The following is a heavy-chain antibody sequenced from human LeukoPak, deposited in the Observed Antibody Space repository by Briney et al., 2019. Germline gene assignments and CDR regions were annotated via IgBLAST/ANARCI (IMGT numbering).Heavy chain of an antibody. V-gene: IGHV3-23*01. Sequence: GGSLRLSCAASGFTFSSYGMSWVRQAPGKGLEWVSAISGSGATAYYADSVKGRFTISGDNSKNTLYLQMNSLRAEDTAVYYCAKVLRWPSSFDYWGQGTLVTVSS. CDR3: AKVLRWPSSFDY. CDR2: ISGSGATA. CDR1: GFTFSSYG. J-gene: IGHJ4*02. D-gene: IGHD4-23*01.